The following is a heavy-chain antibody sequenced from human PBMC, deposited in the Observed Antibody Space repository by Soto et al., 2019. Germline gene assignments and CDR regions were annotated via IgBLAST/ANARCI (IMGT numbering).Heavy chain of an antibody. CDR3: ARYSNSVADY. CDR1: GFTFSNYA. Sequence: EVQLVESGGGLVQPGGSLRLSCAASGFTFSNYAMHWVRQAPGKGLEYVSAISSNGGSTYYANSVKGRFTISRDNSENSLYLQMGSLRAEDMAVYYCARYSNSVADYWGQGTLVTVSS. J-gene: IGHJ4*02. D-gene: IGHD6-13*01. V-gene: IGHV3-64*01. CDR2: ISSNGGST.